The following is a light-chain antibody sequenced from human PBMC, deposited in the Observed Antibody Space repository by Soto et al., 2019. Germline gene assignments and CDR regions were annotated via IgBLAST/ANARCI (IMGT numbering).Light chain of an antibody. V-gene: IGKV3-20*01. CDR1: QSVSSSY. J-gene: IGKJ1*01. CDR2: GAS. CDR3: QQYGSSRWT. Sequence: EIVLTQSPGTLSLSPGERATLSCRASQSVSSSYLAWYQQNRGQAPRLLISGASSRAPGIPDRFGGSGSGTDFTLTISRLEPEDFAVYYCQQYGSSRWTFGQGTKVDIK.